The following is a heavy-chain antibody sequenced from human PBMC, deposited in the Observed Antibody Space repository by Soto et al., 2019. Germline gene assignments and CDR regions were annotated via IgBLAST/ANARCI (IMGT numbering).Heavy chain of an antibody. CDR2: IWYDGSNE. V-gene: IGHV3-33*01. J-gene: IGHJ6*02. D-gene: IGHD6-19*01. Sequence: GGSLRLSCAASGFIFSNFGMHWVRQAPGKGLEWVAVIWYDGSNEYYADSVKGRFTISKDNSKSTLYLQMNSLRAEDTAVYYCARDDIPGIAVSTYGMDVWGQGTTVTVSS. CDR3: ARDDIPGIAVSTYGMDV. CDR1: GFIFSNFG.